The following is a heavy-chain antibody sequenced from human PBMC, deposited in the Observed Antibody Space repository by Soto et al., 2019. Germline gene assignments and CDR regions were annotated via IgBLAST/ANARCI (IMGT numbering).Heavy chain of an antibody. CDR2: IWYDGSNR. D-gene: IGHD2-2*01. CDR1: GFTFSSYG. Sequence: QVQLVESGGGVVQPGRSLRLSCAASGFTFSSYGMHWVRQAPGKGLEWVAVIWYDGSNRYYADSVKGRFTISRDNSKNTLYLQMNSLRAEDTAVYYCARDGWYQLLRRPITGYFDLWGRGTLVTVSS. V-gene: IGHV3-33*01. J-gene: IGHJ2*01. CDR3: ARDGWYQLLRRPITGYFDL.